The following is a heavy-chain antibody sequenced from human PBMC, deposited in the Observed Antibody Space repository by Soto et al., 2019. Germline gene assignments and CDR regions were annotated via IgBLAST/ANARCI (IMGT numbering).Heavy chain of an antibody. V-gene: IGHV3-23*01. CDR2: ISGRGGST. CDR3: TRHGSGDYFLFDP. Sequence: EVQLLESGGGLVQPGGSLRLSCAASGFTFNSNAMGWVRQAPGKGLEWVSAISGRGGSTYYADSVKGRFTISRDNSKNTLFMQMNSLRAEDTAVYYCTRHGSGDYFLFDPWGQGTLVTVSS. J-gene: IGHJ5*02. CDR1: GFTFNSNA. D-gene: IGHD4-17*01.